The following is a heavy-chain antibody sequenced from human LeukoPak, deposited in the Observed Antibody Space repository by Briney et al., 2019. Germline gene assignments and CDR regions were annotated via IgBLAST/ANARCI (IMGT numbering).Heavy chain of an antibody. CDR1: SASTSDYY. J-gene: IGHJ4*02. Sequence: SETLSLTCTIFSASTSDYYWSWVRQPPVKGLEWIGYIHHTGSFDYNPSLNSRATISLDTSKNQFSLKLTSVTAADTAVYYCTRGHWALDCWGQGPLVTVSS. CDR3: TRGHWALDC. D-gene: IGHD3-16*01. V-gene: IGHV4-59*01. CDR2: IHHTGSF.